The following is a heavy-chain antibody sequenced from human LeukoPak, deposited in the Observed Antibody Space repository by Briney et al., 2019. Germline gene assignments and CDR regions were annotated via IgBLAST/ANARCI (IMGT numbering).Heavy chain of an antibody. CDR3: ARDSDYLFDY. V-gene: IGHV4-59*01. CDR1: GGSISSYY. CDR2: IYYSGST. Sequence: SETLSLTCTVSGGSISSYYWSWIRQPPGKGLEWIGYIYYSGSTNYNPSLKSRVTISVDTSKNQFSLKLSSVTAADTAVYYCARDSDYLFDYWGQGTLVTVSS. D-gene: IGHD2/OR15-2a*01. J-gene: IGHJ4*02.